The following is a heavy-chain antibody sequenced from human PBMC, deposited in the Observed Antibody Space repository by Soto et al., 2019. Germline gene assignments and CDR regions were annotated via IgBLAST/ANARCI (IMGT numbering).Heavy chain of an antibody. V-gene: IGHV1-2*04. CDR2: INPNSGGT. CDR1: GYTFTGYY. D-gene: IGHD2-2*01. Sequence: ASVKVSCKASGYTFTGYYMHWVRQAPGQGLEWMGWINPNSGGTNYAQKFQGWVTMTRDTSISTAYMELSRLRSDDTAVYYCAREREVEWYCSSTSCQQPSYNWFDPWGQGTLVTVSS. J-gene: IGHJ5*02. CDR3: AREREVEWYCSSTSCQQPSYNWFDP.